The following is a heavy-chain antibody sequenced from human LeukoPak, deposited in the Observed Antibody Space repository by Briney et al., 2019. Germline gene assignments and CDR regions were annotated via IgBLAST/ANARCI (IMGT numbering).Heavy chain of an antibody. D-gene: IGHD6-13*01. Sequence: PGGSLRLSCAASGFTVSSNYMSWVRQAPGKGLEWVSVIYSGGSTYYADSVKGRFTISRDNSKNTLYLQMNSLRAEDTAVYYCAKVAYSSPADYYYYYMDVWGKGTTVTVSS. V-gene: IGHV3-53*01. J-gene: IGHJ6*03. CDR3: AKVAYSSPADYYYYYMDV. CDR1: GFTVSSNY. CDR2: IYSGGST.